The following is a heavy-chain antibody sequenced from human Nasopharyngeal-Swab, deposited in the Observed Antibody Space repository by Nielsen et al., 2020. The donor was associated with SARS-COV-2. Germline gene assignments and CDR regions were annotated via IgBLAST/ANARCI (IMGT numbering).Heavy chain of an antibody. D-gene: IGHD3-16*01. V-gene: IGHV5-51*01. CDR3: ARRSFTFGDIRFDP. Sequence: KVSCKGSGYSFSNYWIGWVRQMPGKGLEWMGIIYPGDSDTRYSPSFQGQVTISADKSISTAYLQWSSLKASDTAMYYCARRSFTFGDIRFDPWGQGTLVTVSS. J-gene: IGHJ5*02. CDR1: GYSFSNYW. CDR2: IYPGDSDT.